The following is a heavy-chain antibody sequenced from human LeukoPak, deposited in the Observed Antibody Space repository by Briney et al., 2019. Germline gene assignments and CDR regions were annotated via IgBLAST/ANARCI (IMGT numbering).Heavy chain of an antibody. D-gene: IGHD3-10*01. CDR3: ARAGDIRLHTNYYGSGSYSSRHDY. V-gene: IGHV3-66*02. Sequence: PGGSLRLSCAASGFTFSSYWMDWVRQAPGKGLEWVSVIYSGGSTYYADSVKGRFTISRDNSKNTLYLQMNSLRAEDTAVYYCARAGDIRLHTNYYGSGSYSSRHDYWGQGTLVTVSS. J-gene: IGHJ4*02. CDR2: IYSGGST. CDR1: GFTFSSYW.